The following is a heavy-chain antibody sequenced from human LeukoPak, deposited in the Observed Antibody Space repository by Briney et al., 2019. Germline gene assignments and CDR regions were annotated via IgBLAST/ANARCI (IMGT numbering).Heavy chain of an antibody. Sequence: SETLSLTCSVSGDSISSYYWTWIRQTPGKGLEWIAYIHYNGNTKSNPSLKSRVTISLDPSKNQFSLKLTSLTAADTAVYYCARSRTTLRFDYWGQGTLVTVSS. D-gene: IGHD4-11*01. CDR1: GDSISSYY. J-gene: IGHJ4*02. CDR2: IHYNGNT. CDR3: ARSRTTLRFDY. V-gene: IGHV4-59*01.